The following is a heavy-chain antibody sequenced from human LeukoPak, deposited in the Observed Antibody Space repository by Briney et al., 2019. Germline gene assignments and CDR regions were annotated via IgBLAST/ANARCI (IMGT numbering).Heavy chain of an antibody. D-gene: IGHD1-26*01. V-gene: IGHV4-39*01. Sequence: SETLSLTCTVSGDSISSSSYYWGWIRQPPGKGLEWIGSIYYSGNTYHNPSLKSRVTISVDTSKNQFSLKLSSVTAADTAVYYCARHSPWEPFDYWGQGTLVTVSS. CDR2: IYYSGNT. J-gene: IGHJ4*02. CDR1: GDSISSSSYY. CDR3: ARHSPWEPFDY.